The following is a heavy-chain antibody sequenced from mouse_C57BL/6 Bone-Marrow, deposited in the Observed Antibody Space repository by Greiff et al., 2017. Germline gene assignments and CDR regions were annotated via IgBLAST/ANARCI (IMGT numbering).Heavy chain of an antibody. D-gene: IGHD3-2*02. CDR3: AKTAQATGYFDY. CDR2: INPNYGTI. J-gene: IGHJ2*01. V-gene: IGHV1-39*01. Sequence: VQLKESGPELVKPGASVKISCKASGYSFTDYNMNWVKQSNGKSLEWIGVINPNYGTISYNQKFKGKVTLTVDQSSSTAYMQLNSLTSEDSAVYYCAKTAQATGYFDYWGQGTTLTVSS. CDR1: GYSFTDYN.